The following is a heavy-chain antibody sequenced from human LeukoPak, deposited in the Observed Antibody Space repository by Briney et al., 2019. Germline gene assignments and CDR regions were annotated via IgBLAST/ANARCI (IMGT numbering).Heavy chain of an antibody. V-gene: IGHV4-34*01. D-gene: IGHD3-22*01. Sequence: SETLSLTCAVYGGSFSGYYWSWIRQPPGKGLEWIGEINHSGSTNYNPSLKSRVTISVDTSKNQFSLKLSSVTAADTAVYYCARGEQYYYDSSGPVDYWGQGTLVTVSS. CDR2: INHSGST. CDR3: ARGEQYYYDSSGPVDY. CDR1: GGSFSGYY. J-gene: IGHJ4*02.